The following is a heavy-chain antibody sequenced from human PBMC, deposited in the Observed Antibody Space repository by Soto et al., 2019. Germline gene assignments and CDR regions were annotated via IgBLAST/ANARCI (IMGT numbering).Heavy chain of an antibody. CDR3: ASAAFRQSFYSFWSGGASHGHYYYGMDI. J-gene: IGHJ6*02. V-gene: IGHV3-23*01. CDR2: ISGSGGST. CDR1: GFTFSSYA. Sequence: WGSLRLSCAASGFTFSSYAMSWVRQAPGKGLEWVSAISGSGGSTYYADSVKGRFSISRDNSKNTLYLQMNSLRAEDTAVYYCASAAFRQSFYSFWSGGASHGHYYYGMDIWGQGTTVKASS. D-gene: IGHD3-3*01.